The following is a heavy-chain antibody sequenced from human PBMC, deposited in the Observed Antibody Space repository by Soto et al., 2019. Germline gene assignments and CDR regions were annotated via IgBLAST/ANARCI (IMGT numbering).Heavy chain of an antibody. CDR3: ARTTEWGHFDC. Sequence: GGSLRLSCAASRFTCSSYWMSWLRQAPGKGLEWVAIIKYDGSEKYYVDSVKGRFTISRDNAKSSLYLQMNSLRVEDTAVYYCARTTEWGHFDCWGQGTLVTVSS. CDR2: IKYDGSEK. V-gene: IGHV3-7*01. J-gene: IGHJ4*02. D-gene: IGHD1-26*01. CDR1: RFTCSSYW.